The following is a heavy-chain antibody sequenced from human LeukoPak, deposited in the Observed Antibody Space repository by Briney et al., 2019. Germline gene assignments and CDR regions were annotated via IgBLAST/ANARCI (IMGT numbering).Heavy chain of an antibody. CDR3: ARDRKTCSGGSLRDHRAPPCPYGMDV. J-gene: IGHJ6*02. V-gene: IGHV4-39*07. CDR1: GGSISSSSYY. D-gene: IGHD2-15*01. Sequence: SETLSLTCTVSGGSISSSSYYWGWIRQPPGKGLEWIGSIYYSGSTYYNPSLKSRVTISVDTSKNQFSLKLSSVTAADTAVYYCARDRKTCSGGSLRDHRAPPCPYGMDVWGQGTTVTVSS. CDR2: IYYSGST.